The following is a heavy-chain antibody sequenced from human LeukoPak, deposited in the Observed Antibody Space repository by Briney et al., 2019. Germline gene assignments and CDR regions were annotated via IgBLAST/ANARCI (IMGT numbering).Heavy chain of an antibody. Sequence: GGSLRLSCSASGFTFRTYAMHWVRRAPGQGLEWVAVIFDERNKFVADSVKGRFTISRDNSKNTLYLQMNSLRDEDTAVYYCARDPIAAEPDYFDYWGQGTLVTVSS. CDR3: ARDPIAAEPDYFDY. CDR2: IFDERNK. CDR1: GFTFRTYA. J-gene: IGHJ4*02. D-gene: IGHD1-14*01. V-gene: IGHV3-30*04.